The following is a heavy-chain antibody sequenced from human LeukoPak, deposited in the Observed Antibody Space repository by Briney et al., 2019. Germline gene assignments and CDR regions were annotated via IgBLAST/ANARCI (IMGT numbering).Heavy chain of an antibody. CDR3: ARVPTYEIAAARVGYAFDI. J-gene: IGHJ3*02. CDR2: IYTSGST. V-gene: IGHV4-61*02. Sequence: NPSQTLSLTCTVSGGSISSGSYYWSWIRQPAGKGLEWIGRIYTSGSTNYNPSLKSRVTISVDTSKNQFSLNLSSVTAADTAVYYCARVPTYEIAAARVGYAFDIWGQGTMVTVSS. D-gene: IGHD6-13*01. CDR1: GGSISSGSYY.